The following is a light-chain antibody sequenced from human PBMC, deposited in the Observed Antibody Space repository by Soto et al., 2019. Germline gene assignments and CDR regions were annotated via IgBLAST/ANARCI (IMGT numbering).Light chain of an antibody. Sequence: QSALTQPASVSGSPGQSITISCTGTSSDVGGYDLVSWYQQHPGKAPKLMIFEDTARPSGISNRFSGSKSGDTASLTISRLQAEDEAHYYCCSYAGSRTFVFGGGTKVT. CDR2: EDT. CDR1: SSDVGGYDL. J-gene: IGLJ3*02. CDR3: CSYAGSRTFV. V-gene: IGLV2-23*02.